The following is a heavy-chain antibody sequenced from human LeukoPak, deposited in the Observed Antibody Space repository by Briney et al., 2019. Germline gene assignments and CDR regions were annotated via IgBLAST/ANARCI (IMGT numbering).Heavy chain of an antibody. J-gene: IGHJ4*02. CDR3: ASSGSFRQQLIK. Sequence: RTSETLSLTCTVSGGSINSYYWSWIRQPPGKRLDWIGYIYYSGSTNYSPSLKSRVTISVDTSKNQFSLKLSSVTAADTAVYYCASSGSFRQQLIKWGQGTLVTVSS. CDR2: IYYSGST. V-gene: IGHV4-59*01. CDR1: GGSINSYY. D-gene: IGHD6-13*01.